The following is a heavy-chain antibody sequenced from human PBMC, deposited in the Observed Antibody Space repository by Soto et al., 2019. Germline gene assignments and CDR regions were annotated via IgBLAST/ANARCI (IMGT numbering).Heavy chain of an antibody. V-gene: IGHV4-30-2*01. CDR2: IYHSGST. CDR3: AAGGGLPRYY. D-gene: IGHD5-12*01. J-gene: IGHJ4*02. CDR1: GGSISSGGYS. Sequence: QLQLQESGSGLVKPSQTLSLTCAVSGGSISSGGYSWSWIRQPPGKGLEWIGYIYHSGSTYYNPSPKSRVTISLNRSKNQFSLKLSSVTAADTAVYYCAAGGGLPRYYWGQGTLVTVSS.